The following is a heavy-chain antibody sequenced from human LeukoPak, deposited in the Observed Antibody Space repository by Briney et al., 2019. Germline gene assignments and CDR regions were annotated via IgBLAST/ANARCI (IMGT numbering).Heavy chain of an antibody. Sequence: GGSLRLSCTASGFTVSSNYMSWVRQAPGKGLEWVSVIYSGGSTSYADSVKGSFTISRDNSKNTLYLQMNSLRAEDTAVYYCARFTHGGDFDYWGQGTLVTVSS. CDR1: GFTVSSNY. CDR2: IYSGGST. D-gene: IGHD2-21*01. V-gene: IGHV3-66*01. J-gene: IGHJ4*02. CDR3: ARFTHGGDFDY.